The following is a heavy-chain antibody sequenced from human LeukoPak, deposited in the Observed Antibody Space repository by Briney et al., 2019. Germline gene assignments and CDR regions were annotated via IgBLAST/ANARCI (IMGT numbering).Heavy chain of an antibody. V-gene: IGHV3-21*04. J-gene: IGHJ4*02. CDR3: ARDRNVVPTTSDY. CDR1: GFTFSSYS. D-gene: IGHD2-2*01. CDR2: ISSSSSYI. Sequence: GGSLRLSCAASGFTFSSYSMNWVRQAPGKGLEWVSSISSSSSYIYYADSVKGRFTISRDNAKNSLYLQMNSLRAEDTAVYYCARDRNVVPTTSDYWGQGTLVTVSS.